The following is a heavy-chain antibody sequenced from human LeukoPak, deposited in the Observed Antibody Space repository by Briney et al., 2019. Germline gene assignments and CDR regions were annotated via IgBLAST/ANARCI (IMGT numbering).Heavy chain of an antibody. J-gene: IGHJ4*02. Sequence: GGALRLSCAASGFTLSTYSMNWVRQAPGKGLEWVSSISSSSSYIYSADSVEGRFTISRDNAKNSLYLQMNSLRAEDTAVYYCASGKTALDYWGQGTLVTVSS. CDR1: GFTLSTYS. D-gene: IGHD1-1*01. V-gene: IGHV3-21*01. CDR3: ASGKTALDY. CDR2: ISSSSSYI.